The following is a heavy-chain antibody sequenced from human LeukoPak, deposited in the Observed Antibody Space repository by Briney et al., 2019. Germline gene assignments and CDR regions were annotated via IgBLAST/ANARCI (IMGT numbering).Heavy chain of an antibody. V-gene: IGHV4-59*01. Sequence: SETLSLTCSVSGDSLNKNFWSWIRQPPGKGLEWIGYIFHSGTINYSPSLKSRVSISLDASKNPFSLMLTSVTAADTAVYYCARRMITTSDTFDLSGQGTMVTVSA. J-gene: IGHJ3*01. CDR2: IFHSGTI. D-gene: IGHD3-16*01. CDR1: GDSLNKNF. CDR3: ARRMITTSDTFDL.